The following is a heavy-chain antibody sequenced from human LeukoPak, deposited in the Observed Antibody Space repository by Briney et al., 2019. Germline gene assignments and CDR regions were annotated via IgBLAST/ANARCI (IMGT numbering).Heavy chain of an antibody. CDR3: AREEGWGMGAVAATPHDAFDI. J-gene: IGHJ3*02. CDR1: GDSVSSNSAA. D-gene: IGHD6-19*01. CDR2: TYYRSKWYN. Sequence: SQTLSLTCAISGDSVSSNSAAWNWIRQSPSRGLEWLGKTYYRSKWYNDYAVSVKSRIIINPDTSKNQFSPQLNSVTPEDTAVYYCAREEGWGMGAVAATPHDAFDIWGQGTMVAVSS. V-gene: IGHV6-1*01.